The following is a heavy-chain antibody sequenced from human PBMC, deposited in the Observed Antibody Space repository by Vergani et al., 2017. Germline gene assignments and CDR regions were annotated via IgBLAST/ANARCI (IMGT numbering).Heavy chain of an antibody. D-gene: IGHD3-22*01. J-gene: IGHJ4*02. CDR1: GFTFTNFA. CDR3: AKDNVPGYYDSSGYCDY. V-gene: IGHV3-23*01. CDR2: ISGSGGFT. Sequence: EVRLLESGGGLVQPGGSLRLSCAASGFTFTNFAMTWVRQAPGEGLEWVSGISGSGGFTYYADSVKGRFTISRDNSKKTMFLQMNNLRAEDTAVYYCAKDNVPGYYDSSGYCDYWGQGTLVTVSS.